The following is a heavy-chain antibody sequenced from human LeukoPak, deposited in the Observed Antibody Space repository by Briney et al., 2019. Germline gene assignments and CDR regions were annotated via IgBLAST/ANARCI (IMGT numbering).Heavy chain of an antibody. D-gene: IGHD6-19*01. CDR2: ISSSRGT. CDR3: ARHLSDRTTVAGEFDY. CDR1: GGSLNNNY. J-gene: IGHJ4*02. Sequence: PLETLSLTCTVSGGSLNNNYWSWVREPPGKGLGWIVYISSSRGTNSYPSIESRVSISRASSRAQLSLQVNSTTPADTAVYFCARHLSDRTTVAGEFDYWGQGILVSVSS. V-gene: IGHV4-59*08.